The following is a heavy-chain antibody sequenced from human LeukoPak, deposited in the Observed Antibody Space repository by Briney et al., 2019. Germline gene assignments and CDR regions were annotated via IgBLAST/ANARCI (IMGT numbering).Heavy chain of an antibody. D-gene: IGHD1-26*01. J-gene: IGHJ4*02. CDR2: AYYRSKWHN. V-gene: IGHV6-1*01. Sequence: SQTLSLTCAISGDSVSSNSGAWNWIRQSPSRGLEWLGRAYYRSKWHNDYAVSVKSRVTINADTSKNQFSLQLNSLTPEDTAVHYCARAPSGSFVDYWGQGTLVTVSS. CDR3: ARAPSGSFVDY. CDR1: GDSVSSNSGA.